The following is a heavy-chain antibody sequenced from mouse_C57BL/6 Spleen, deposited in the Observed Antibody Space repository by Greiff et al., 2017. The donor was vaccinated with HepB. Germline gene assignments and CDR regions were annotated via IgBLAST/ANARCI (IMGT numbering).Heavy chain of an antibody. CDR2: IRSKRSNYAT. J-gene: IGHJ1*03. Sequence: EVQLVESGGGLVQPKGSLKLSCAASGFTFNTYAMHWVRQAPGKGLEWVARIRSKRSNYATYYADSVKDRFTIARDDSQSMLYLQMNNLKTEDTAMYYCVRPSPWYFDVWGTGTTVTVSS. V-gene: IGHV10-3*01. CDR3: VRPSPWYFDV. CDR1: GFTFNTYA.